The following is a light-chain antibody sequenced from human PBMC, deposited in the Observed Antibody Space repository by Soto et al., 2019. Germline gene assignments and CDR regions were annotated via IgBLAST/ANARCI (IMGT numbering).Light chain of an antibody. CDR2: GNS. J-gene: IGLJ2*01. CDR1: SSNIGAGYD. CDR3: QSYDTSLSGNVV. Sequence: QSVLTQPPSVSGAPGQRVTISCTGSSSNIGAGYDVHWYQQLPGTAPKLLIYGNSNRPSGVPDRFSGSKSGTSASLAITGLQPEDEADYYCQSYDTSLSGNVVFGGGTQLTVL. V-gene: IGLV1-40*01.